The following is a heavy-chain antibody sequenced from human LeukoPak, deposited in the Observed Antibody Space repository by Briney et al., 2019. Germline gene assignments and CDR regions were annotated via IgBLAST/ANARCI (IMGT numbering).Heavy chain of an antibody. V-gene: IGHV3-15*01. CDR2: IKRKRDGGTT. D-gene: IGHD1-7*01. CDR3: AKVNWNYGSGNY. J-gene: IGHJ4*02. Sequence: PGGSLRLSCAVSGFTFSDAWMTWVRQAPGEGLEWVGRIKRKRDGGTTDYAAPVRDRFTISRDDSKSTLYLQMNSLKIEDTAVYYCAKVNWNYGSGNYWGQGTLVTVSS. CDR1: GFTFSDAW.